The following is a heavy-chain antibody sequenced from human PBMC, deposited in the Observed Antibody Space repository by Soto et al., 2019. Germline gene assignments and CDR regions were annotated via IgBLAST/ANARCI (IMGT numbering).Heavy chain of an antibody. CDR2: IYATGTT. Sequence: SETLSLTCTVSGASISGFYWSWVRKSAGKGLEWIGRIYATGTTDYNPSLKSRVMMSVDTSKKQFSLKLRSVTAADTAVYYCVRDGTKTLRDWLDPWGQGISVTVSS. D-gene: IGHD1-1*01. V-gene: IGHV4-4*07. CDR3: VRDGTKTLRDWLDP. J-gene: IGHJ5*02. CDR1: GASISGFY.